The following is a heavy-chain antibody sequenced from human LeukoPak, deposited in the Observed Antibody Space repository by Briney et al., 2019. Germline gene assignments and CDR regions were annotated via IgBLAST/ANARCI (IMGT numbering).Heavy chain of an antibody. V-gene: IGHV3-30-3*01. Sequence: GSLRLSCAASGFTFSSYAMHWVRQAPGKWLEWVAVISYDGSNKYYADSVKGRSTISRDNSKNTLYLQMNSLRAEDTAVYYCARALSSRNYFDYWGQGTLVTVSS. CDR1: GFTFSSYA. CDR2: ISYDGSNK. J-gene: IGHJ4*02. CDR3: ARALSSRNYFDY. D-gene: IGHD2-15*01.